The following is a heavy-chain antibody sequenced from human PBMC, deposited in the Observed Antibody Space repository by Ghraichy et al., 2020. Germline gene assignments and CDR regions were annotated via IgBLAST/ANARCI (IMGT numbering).Heavy chain of an antibody. D-gene: IGHD4-17*01. J-gene: IGHJ4*02. CDR1: GYTFRSYW. V-gene: IGHV5-51*01. CDR2: VYPADSDT. CDR3: ARAYDYGDYFFDY. Sequence: KVSCQASGYTFRSYWIAWVRQVPGKGLEWMGLVYPADSDTKYSPSFRGQVTISADRSTGTAYLRWKSLKASDTAMYYCARAYDYGDYFFDYWGQGTLVTVSS.